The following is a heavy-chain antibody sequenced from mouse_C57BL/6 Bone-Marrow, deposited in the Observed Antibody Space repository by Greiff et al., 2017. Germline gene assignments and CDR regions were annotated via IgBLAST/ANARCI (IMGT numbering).Heavy chain of an antibody. CDR1: GYTFTSYW. J-gene: IGHJ4*01. CDR2: IYPGSGST. V-gene: IGHV1-55*01. D-gene: IGHD1-1*01. Sequence: VQLQQPGAELVKPGASVKMSCKASGYTFTSYWITWVKQRPGQGLEWIGDIYPGSGSTNYNEKFKSKATLTVDTSSSTAYMQLSSLTSEDSAVSYCERAYYYGSSSSALDYWGQGTSVTVSS. CDR3: ERAYYYGSSSSALDY.